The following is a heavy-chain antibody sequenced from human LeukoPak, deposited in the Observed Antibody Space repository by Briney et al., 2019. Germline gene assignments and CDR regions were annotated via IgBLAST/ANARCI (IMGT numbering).Heavy chain of an antibody. CDR2: ISSSGSTI. V-gene: IGHV3-11*01. Sequence: GGSLRLSCAASGFTFSDYYMSWIRQAPGKGLEWVSYISSSGSTIYYADSVKGRFTISRDNSKNTLYLQMNSLRAEDTAVYYCAKGLGIAAAGSSFDYWGQGTLVTVSS. CDR3: AKGLGIAAAGSSFDY. D-gene: IGHD6-13*01. J-gene: IGHJ4*02. CDR1: GFTFSDYY.